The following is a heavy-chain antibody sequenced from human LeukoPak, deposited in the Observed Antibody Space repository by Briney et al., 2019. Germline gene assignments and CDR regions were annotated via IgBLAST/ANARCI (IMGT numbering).Heavy chain of an antibody. D-gene: IGHD3-3*01. V-gene: IGHV3-30*18. J-gene: IGHJ5*02. CDR1: GFTFSSYG. CDR3: AKGGLRFLEWLPNWFDP. Sequence: GGSLRLSCAASGFTFSSYGMHWVRQAPGKGLEWVAVISYDGSNKYYADSVKGRFTISRDNSKNTLYLQMNSLRAEDTAVYYCAKGGLRFLEWLPNWFDPWGQGTLVTVSS. CDR2: ISYDGSNK.